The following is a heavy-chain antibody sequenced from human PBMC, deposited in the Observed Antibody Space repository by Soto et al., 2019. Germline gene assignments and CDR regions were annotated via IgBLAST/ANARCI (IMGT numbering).Heavy chain of an antibody. D-gene: IGHD1-26*01. J-gene: IGHJ4*02. V-gene: IGHV3-30*18. CDR2: ISYDGSNK. CDR1: GFTFSSYG. CDR3: AKGGLSGSYLDY. Sequence: GGSLRLSCAASGFTFSSYGMHWVRQAPGKGLEWVAVISYDGSNKYYADSVKGRFTISRDNSKNTLYLQMNSLRAEDTAVYYCAKGGLSGSYLDYWGQGTLVTVSS.